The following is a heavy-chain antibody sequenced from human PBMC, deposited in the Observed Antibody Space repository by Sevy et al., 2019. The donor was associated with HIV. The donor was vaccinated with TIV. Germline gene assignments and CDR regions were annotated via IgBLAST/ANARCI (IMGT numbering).Heavy chain of an antibody. Sequence: GGSLRLSCAASGFTFSNAWMSWVRQAPWKGLEWVGRIKSKTDGGTTDYAAPVKGRFTISRDDSKNTLYLQMNSLKTEDTAVYYCTLVVPAAMLGYWGQGTLVTVSS. CDR3: TLVVPAAMLGY. V-gene: IGHV3-15*01. J-gene: IGHJ4*02. CDR1: GFTFSNAW. D-gene: IGHD2-2*01. CDR2: IKSKTDGGTT.